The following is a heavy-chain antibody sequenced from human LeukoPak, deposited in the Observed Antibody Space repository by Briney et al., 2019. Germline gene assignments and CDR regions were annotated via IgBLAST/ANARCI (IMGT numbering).Heavy chain of an antibody. V-gene: IGHV4-34*01. Sequence: SETLSLTCAVYGGSFSGYYWGWIRQPPGKGLEWIGEINHSGSTNYNPSLKSRVTISVDTSKNQFSLKLSSVTAADTAVYYCARGRSGEMDGYNPKHAFDIWGQGTMVTVSS. CDR3: ARGRSGEMDGYNPKHAFDI. CDR2: INHSGST. J-gene: IGHJ3*02. CDR1: GGSFSGYY. D-gene: IGHD5-24*01.